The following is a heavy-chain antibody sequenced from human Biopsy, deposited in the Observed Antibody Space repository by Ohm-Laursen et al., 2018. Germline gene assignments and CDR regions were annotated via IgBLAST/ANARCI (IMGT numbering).Heavy chain of an antibody. CDR2: ISYNERT. V-gene: IGHV4-31*03. J-gene: IGHJ2*01. D-gene: IGHD3-9*01. CDR1: DASVKTSGYF. CDR3: VREPKTGTAEAWYFDL. Sequence: SETLSLTCRVSDASVKTSGYFWAWIRQRPGKGLAWIGYISYNERTHYNPSLTSRLAISFDTSNNRISLQLRSVSVADTAVYYCVREPKTGTAEAWYFDLWGRGSPVTVPS.